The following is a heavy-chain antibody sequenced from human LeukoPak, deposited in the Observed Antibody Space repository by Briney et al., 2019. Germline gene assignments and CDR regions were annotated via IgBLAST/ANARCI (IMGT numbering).Heavy chain of an antibody. D-gene: IGHD6-13*01. CDR2: ISRTGNSI. CDR3: ARGPYSSNWYVDY. CDR1: GFTLSSYE. J-gene: IGHJ4*02. Sequence: PGGSLTLSYAASGFTLSSYEMNWVRLAPPKGLEWISYISRTGNSIYYADSVKGRFTISRDSAKNSLYLQINSLRAEDTAVYYCARGPYSSNWYVDYWGQGTLVTVAS. V-gene: IGHV3-48*03.